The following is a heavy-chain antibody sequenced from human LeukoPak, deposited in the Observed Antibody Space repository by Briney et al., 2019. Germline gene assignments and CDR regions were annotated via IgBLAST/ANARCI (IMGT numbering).Heavy chain of an antibody. CDR2: LSGSGGST. J-gene: IGHJ4*02. V-gene: IGHV3-23*01. CDR1: GFTFDTYA. Sequence: GGSLRLSCAASGFTFDTYAMSWVRQAPGKGLEWVSGLSGSGGSTYYADSVKGRFTISRDNAKNTLYLQMNSLRAEDTAVYYCAKDRPHPSAEPTNFDYWGQGTLVTVSS. D-gene: IGHD1-14*01. CDR3: AKDRPHPSAEPTNFDY.